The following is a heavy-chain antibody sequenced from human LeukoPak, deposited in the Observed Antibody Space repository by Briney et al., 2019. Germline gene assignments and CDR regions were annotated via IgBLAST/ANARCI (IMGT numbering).Heavy chain of an antibody. V-gene: IGHV3-11*04. CDR2: ISSSGSTI. CDR1: GFTFSDYY. J-gene: IGHJ4*02. CDR3: ARDVKTRYCSSTSCYVPFDY. D-gene: IGHD2-2*01. Sequence: GGSQRLSCAASGFTFSDYYMSWIRQAPGKGLEWVTYISSSGSTIYYADSVKGRFTISRDNAKNSLYLQMNSLRAEDTAVYYCARDVKTRYCSSTSCYVPFDYWGQGTLVTVSS.